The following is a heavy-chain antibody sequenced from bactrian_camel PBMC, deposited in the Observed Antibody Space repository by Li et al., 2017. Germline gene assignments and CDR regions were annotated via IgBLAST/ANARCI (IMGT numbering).Heavy chain of an antibody. CDR3: ASPEERGVWIQDFPD. CDR2: VSVDYEI. CDR1: AFDVDGAD. Sequence: HVQLVESGGGSAQAGGSLKLSCTTGKSAFDVDGADMAWYRQAPGNQCDLVASVSVDYEIYYAPAVEGRFSISRDNDVNTVFLKMNSLEPDDTAVYYCASPEERGVWIQDFPDWGRGTQVTVS. V-gene: IGHV3S56*01. J-gene: IGHJ4*01. D-gene: IGHD3*01.